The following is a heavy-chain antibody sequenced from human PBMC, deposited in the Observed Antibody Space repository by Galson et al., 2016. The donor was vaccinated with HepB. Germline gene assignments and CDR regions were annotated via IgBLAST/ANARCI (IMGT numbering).Heavy chain of an antibody. D-gene: IGHD2-8*01. CDR2: ISSSGTTI. J-gene: IGHJ4*02. V-gene: IGHV3-48*03. CDR3: ARGPRYYDTNGYFDY. CDR1: GFTFSRYE. Sequence: SLRLSCAASGFTFSRYEMNWVRQTPGRGLEWVSYISSSGTTIYYPDSMKGRFTISRDNSMNTLYLQMSSLRAEDTAVYYCARGPRYYDTNGYFDYWGQGILVTVSS.